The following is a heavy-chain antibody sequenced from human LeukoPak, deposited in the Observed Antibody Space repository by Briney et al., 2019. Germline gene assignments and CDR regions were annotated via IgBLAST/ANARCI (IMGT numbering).Heavy chain of an antibody. CDR2: INHSGST. Sequence: SETLSLTCAVYGGSFSGYYWSWIRQPPGKGLEWIGEINHSGSTNYNPCLKSRVPISVDTSKNQFSLKLSSVTAADTAVYYCARALYYDFWSGYLANNWFDPWGQGTLVTVSS. CDR3: ARALYYDFWSGYLANNWFDP. J-gene: IGHJ5*02. V-gene: IGHV4-34*01. D-gene: IGHD3-3*01. CDR1: GGSFSGYY.